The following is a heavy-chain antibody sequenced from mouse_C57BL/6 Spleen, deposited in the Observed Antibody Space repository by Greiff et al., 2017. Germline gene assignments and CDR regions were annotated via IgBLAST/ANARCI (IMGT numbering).Heavy chain of an antibody. CDR2: IDPSDSYT. Sequence: QVQLQQPGAELVMPGASVKLSCKASGYTFTSYWMHWVKQRPGQGLEWIGEIDPSDSYTNYNQKFKGKSTLTVDKSSSTAYMQLSSLTSEDSAVXYCARLSFPSVYWGQGTTLTDSS. J-gene: IGHJ2*01. CDR3: ARLSFPSVY. CDR1: GYTFTSYW. V-gene: IGHV1-69*01. D-gene: IGHD3-1*01.